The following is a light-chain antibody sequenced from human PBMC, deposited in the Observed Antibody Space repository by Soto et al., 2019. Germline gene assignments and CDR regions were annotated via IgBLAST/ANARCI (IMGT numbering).Light chain of an antibody. J-gene: IGKJ1*01. V-gene: IGKV3-20*01. CDR3: HQYGSSPQT. Sequence: EIVLTQSPCTLSVSPGERATLSCRASQSVTSSYLAWYQQKPGQAPRLLIHGASSRANGIPDRFSGSGSGTDFTLTISRLEPEDFAVYYCHQYGSSPQTFGQGTKVDIK. CDR1: QSVTSSY. CDR2: GAS.